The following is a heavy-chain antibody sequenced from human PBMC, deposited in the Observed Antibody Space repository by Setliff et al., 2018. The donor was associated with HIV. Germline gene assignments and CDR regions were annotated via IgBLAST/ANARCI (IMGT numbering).Heavy chain of an antibody. V-gene: IGHV4-59*08. Sequence: SETLSLTCTVSGGSISSYYWSWIRQPAGKGLEWIGYIYTSGSTNYNPSLKSRVTISVDTSKNQFSLKLSSVTAADTAIYYCARQVSIPGVAITPVDYWGQGALVTVSS. CDR3: ARQVSIPGVAITPVDY. D-gene: IGHD5-12*01. CDR2: IYTSGST. CDR1: GGSISSYY. J-gene: IGHJ4*02.